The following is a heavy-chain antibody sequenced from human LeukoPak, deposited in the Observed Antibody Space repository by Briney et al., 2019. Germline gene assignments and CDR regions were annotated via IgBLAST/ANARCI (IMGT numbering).Heavy chain of an antibody. CDR1: GFTFSNAW. CDR2: IKSKTDDGTT. Sequence: GSLRLSCAASGFTFSNAWMNWVRQAPGKGLEWVGRIKSKTDDGTTDYAAPVKGRFTISRDDSKNTLYLQMNSLKTEDTAVYYRTTDRTTYYDSSWYDYWGQGTLVTVSS. J-gene: IGHJ4*02. D-gene: IGHD3-22*01. CDR3: TTDRTTYYDSSWYDY. V-gene: IGHV3-15*07.